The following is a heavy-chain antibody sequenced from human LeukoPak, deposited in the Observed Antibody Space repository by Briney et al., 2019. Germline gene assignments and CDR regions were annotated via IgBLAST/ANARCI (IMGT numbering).Heavy chain of an antibody. CDR1: GFTFSSYG. CDR3: ARGVDYYENSGTIDY. J-gene: IGHJ4*02. D-gene: IGHD3-22*01. V-gene: IGHV3-33*08. Sequence: GGSLRLSCAASGFTFSSYGMHWVRQPPGKGLEWVAIIWYDGSNKTYEDSVKGRFTIPRDNSKNTLYLQMNSLRAEDTAVYYCARGVDYYENSGTIDYWGQGTLVTVSS. CDR2: IWYDGSNK.